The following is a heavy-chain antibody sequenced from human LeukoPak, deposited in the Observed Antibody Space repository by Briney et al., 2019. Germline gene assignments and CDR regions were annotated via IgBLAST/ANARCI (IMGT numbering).Heavy chain of an antibody. CDR2: INAGNGNT. J-gene: IGHJ4*02. D-gene: IGHD3-10*01. Sequence: GASVKVSCKASGYTFTSYAMHWVRQAPGQRLEWMGWINAGNGNTKYSQKFQGRVTITRDTSTSTAYMELRSLRSDDTAVYYCASRGLHRYYFDYWGQGTLVTVSS. CDR3: ASRGLHRYYFDY. V-gene: IGHV1-3*01. CDR1: GYTFTSYA.